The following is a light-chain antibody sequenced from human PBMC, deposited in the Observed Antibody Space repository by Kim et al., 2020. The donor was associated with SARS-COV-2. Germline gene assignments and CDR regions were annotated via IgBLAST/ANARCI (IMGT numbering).Light chain of an antibody. CDR2: DKD. J-gene: IGLJ3*02. CDR3: NSRDGGAFHWV. CDR1: SLRTYY. V-gene: IGLV3-19*01. Sequence: AFGQTVRITCQGYSLRTYYASWYQQKPGQAPLLVIYDKDKRPSGIPDRFSGSTSGSTASLTITGARAGDEADYYCNSRDGGAFHWVFGAGTQLTVL.